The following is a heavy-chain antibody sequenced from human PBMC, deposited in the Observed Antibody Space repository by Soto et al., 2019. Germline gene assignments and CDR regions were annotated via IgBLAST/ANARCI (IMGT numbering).Heavy chain of an antibody. D-gene: IGHD3-16*01. V-gene: IGHV5-51*01. CDR2: INPGDSDT. CDR1: GYSFTNYY. J-gene: IGHJ6*02. Sequence: PGESLKISCRGSGYSFTNYYIAWARQLPGKGLEWMGIINPGDSDTRYNPSFQGQVTMSADKSISTAYLQWNSLQASDTAMYYCAISYPLGSGYSYYGMDVWGQGTTVTVSS. CDR3: AISYPLGSGYSYYGMDV.